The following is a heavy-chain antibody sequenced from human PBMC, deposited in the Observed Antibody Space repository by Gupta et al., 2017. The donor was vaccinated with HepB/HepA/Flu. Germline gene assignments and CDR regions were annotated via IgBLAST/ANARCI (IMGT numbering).Heavy chain of an antibody. V-gene: IGHV3-23*01. Sequence: EVQLLESGGGLVQPGGSLRLSCAASGFTFGGNAMSWVRQAPGKGLEWVSGIGTDLRTHYADPVKGRFTISRDNSKNTVYLQMNSLRAEDTAVYYCAKDLHFWSAMDVWGKGTTVTVSS. J-gene: IGHJ6*03. D-gene: IGHD3-3*02. CDR2: IGTDLRT. CDR1: GFTFGGNA. CDR3: AKDLHFWSAMDV.